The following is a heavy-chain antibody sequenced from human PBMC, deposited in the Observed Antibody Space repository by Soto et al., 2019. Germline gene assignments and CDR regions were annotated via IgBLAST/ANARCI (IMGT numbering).Heavy chain of an antibody. D-gene: IGHD6-13*01. Sequence: GASLRLSCAASGFTFSSYWMHWVRQAPGKGLVWVSRINSDGSSTSYADSVKGRFTISRDNAKNTLYLQMNSLRAEDTAVYYCARGIAAAGFDYWGQGTLVTVSS. V-gene: IGHV3-74*01. J-gene: IGHJ4*02. CDR1: GFTFSSYW. CDR3: ARGIAAAGFDY. CDR2: INSDGSST.